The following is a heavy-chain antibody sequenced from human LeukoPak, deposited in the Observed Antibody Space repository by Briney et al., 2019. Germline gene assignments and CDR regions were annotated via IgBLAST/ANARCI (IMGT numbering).Heavy chain of an antibody. Sequence: SETLSLTCTVSGGSISSSNYYWGWIRQPPGKGLEWIGSMFHRGSTNYNASLKSRVTISVDTSKNQFSLKLSSVTAADTAVYYCARARGWFDPWGQGTLVTVSS. CDR2: MFHRGST. CDR3: ARARGWFDP. V-gene: IGHV4-39*07. J-gene: IGHJ5*02. CDR1: GGSISSSNYY.